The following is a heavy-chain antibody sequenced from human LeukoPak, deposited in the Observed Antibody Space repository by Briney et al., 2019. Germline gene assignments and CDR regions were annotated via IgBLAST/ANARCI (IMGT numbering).Heavy chain of an antibody. V-gene: IGHV4-59*01. J-gene: IGHJ6*02. D-gene: IGHD3-22*01. Sequence: SETLSLTCTVSGGSISSYYWSWIRQPPGKGLEWIGYIYYSGSTNYNPSLKSRVTISVDTSKNQFSLKLSSVTAADTAVYYCARDSDFTEDSSGYIDGMDVWGQGTTVTVSS. CDR1: GGSISSYY. CDR3: ARDSDFTEDSSGYIDGMDV. CDR2: IYYSGST.